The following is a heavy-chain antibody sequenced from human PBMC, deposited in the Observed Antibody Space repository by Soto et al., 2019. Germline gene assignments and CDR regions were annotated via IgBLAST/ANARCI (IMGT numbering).Heavy chain of an antibody. D-gene: IGHD6-13*01. CDR2: ISGSGDTT. CDR1: RLTFSNYA. J-gene: IGHJ4*02. Sequence: EVQALESGGGLVQPGGSLRLSCVISRLTFSNYALNWVRQAPGKGLEWVSSISGSGDTTYYADSVKGRFTISRDNSKNTLYLQMNSLRVEDTALYYCAKADYSYSWAPGDYWGQGTLVTVSS. V-gene: IGHV3-23*01. CDR3: AKADYSYSWAPGDY.